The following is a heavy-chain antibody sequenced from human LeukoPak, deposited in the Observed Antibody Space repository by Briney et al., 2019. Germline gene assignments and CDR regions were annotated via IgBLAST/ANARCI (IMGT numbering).Heavy chain of an antibody. CDR2: INPSGGST. J-gene: IGHJ4*02. V-gene: IGHV1-46*01. CDR3: ARDRRNYDILTGYYNGGYFDY. Sequence: ASVKVSCKASGYIFTDYYIHWVRQAPGQGLEWMGIINPSGGSTSYAQKFQGRVTMTRDTSISTAYMELSRLRSDDTAVYYCARDRRNYDILTGYYNGGYFDYWGQGTLVTVSS. D-gene: IGHD3-9*01. CDR1: GYIFTDYY.